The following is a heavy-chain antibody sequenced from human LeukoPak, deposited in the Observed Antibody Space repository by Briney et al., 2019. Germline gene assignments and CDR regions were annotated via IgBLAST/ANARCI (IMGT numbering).Heavy chain of an antibody. Sequence: PSETLSLTCTVSGGSISSGGYYWSWIRQPPGKGLEWIGYIYHSGSTYYNPSLKSRVTISVDRSKNQFSLKLSSVTAADTAVYYCAREEIAAGDAFDIWGQGTMVTVSS. CDR1: GGSISSGGYY. V-gene: IGHV4-30-2*01. CDR2: IYHSGST. J-gene: IGHJ3*02. D-gene: IGHD6-13*01. CDR3: AREEIAAGDAFDI.